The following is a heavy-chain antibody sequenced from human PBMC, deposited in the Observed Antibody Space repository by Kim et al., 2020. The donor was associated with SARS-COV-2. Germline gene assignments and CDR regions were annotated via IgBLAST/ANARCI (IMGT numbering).Heavy chain of an antibody. V-gene: IGHV1-69*13. Sequence: SVKVSCKASGGTFSSYAISWVRQAPGQGLEWMGGIIPIFGTANYAQKFQGRVTITADESTSTAYMELSSLRSEDTAVYYCARADIVVVPAAITTNYYYYMDVWGKGTTVTVSS. CDR3: ARADIVVVPAAITTNYYYYMDV. J-gene: IGHJ6*03. CDR1: GGTFSSYA. CDR2: IIPIFGTA. D-gene: IGHD2-2*01.